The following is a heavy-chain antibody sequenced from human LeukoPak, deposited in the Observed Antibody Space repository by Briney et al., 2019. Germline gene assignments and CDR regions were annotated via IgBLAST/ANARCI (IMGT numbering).Heavy chain of an antibody. CDR1: GGSISSSSYY. Sequence: PSETLSLTCTVSGGSISSSSYYWGWIRQPPGKGLEWIGSIYYSGSTNYNPSLKSRVTISVDTSKNQFSLKLSSVTAADTAVYYCARQGSSSYYYYYMDVWGKGTTVTVSS. CDR2: IYYSGST. J-gene: IGHJ6*03. D-gene: IGHD6-6*01. V-gene: IGHV4-39*01. CDR3: ARQGSSSYYYYYMDV.